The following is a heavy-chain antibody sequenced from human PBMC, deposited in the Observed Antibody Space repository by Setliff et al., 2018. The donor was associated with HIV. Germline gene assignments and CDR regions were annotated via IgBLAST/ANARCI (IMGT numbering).Heavy chain of an antibody. CDR3: AREGDWDSSGDPDWFDP. J-gene: IGHJ5*02. Sequence: ASETLSLTCTVSGGSISSGSYYWSWIRQPAGKGLEWIGHIYTSGSTNYNPSLKSRVTISVDTSKNQFSLKLSSVTAADTAVYYCAREGDWDSSGDPDWFDPWGQGSLVTVSS. CDR1: GGSISSGSYY. D-gene: IGHD3-22*01. V-gene: IGHV4-61*09. CDR2: IYTSGST.